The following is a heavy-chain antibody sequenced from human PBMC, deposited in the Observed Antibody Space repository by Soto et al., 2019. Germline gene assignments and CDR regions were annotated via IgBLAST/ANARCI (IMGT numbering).Heavy chain of an antibody. CDR1: GFSFGSYA. D-gene: IGHD3-3*01. V-gene: IGHV3-23*01. CDR2: ISGSGGST. J-gene: IGHJ4*02. CDR3: AKDRGLRFLEWLFDGYGY. Sequence: PGGSLRLSCAASGFSFGSYAMSWVRQAPGKGLEWVSAISGSGGSTYYADSVKGRFTISRDNSKNTLYLQMNSLRAEDTAVYYCAKDRGLRFLEWLFDGYGYWGQGTLVTVSS.